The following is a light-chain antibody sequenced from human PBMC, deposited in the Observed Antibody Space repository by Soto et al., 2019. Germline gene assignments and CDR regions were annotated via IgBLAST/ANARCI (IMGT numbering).Light chain of an antibody. CDR3: QQSYSTSIT. CDR2: TAS. J-gene: IGKJ5*01. Sequence: DIQMTQSPSSLSASVGDRVTITCRASQTISNFLNWYQQTSGNAPKLLISTASTLQSGVPSRFSGSGSGTDFTLTINSLPPEDFATYYCQQSYSTSITVGQGTRMEIK. CDR1: QTISNF. V-gene: IGKV1-39*01.